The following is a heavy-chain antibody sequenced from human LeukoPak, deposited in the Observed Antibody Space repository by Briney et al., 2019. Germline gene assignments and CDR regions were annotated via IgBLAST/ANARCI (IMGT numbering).Heavy chain of an antibody. CDR3: ARGGYYAMDV. CDR2: ISYDGSNK. V-gene: IGHV3-30*03. Sequence: GGSLRLSCAASGFTFSSYGMHWVRQAPGKGLEWVAVISYDGSNKYYADSVKGRFTISRDNSQNTLYLQMNRLRGEDTAVYYCARGGYYAMDVWGQGTTVTVSS. CDR1: GFTFSSYG. J-gene: IGHJ6*02.